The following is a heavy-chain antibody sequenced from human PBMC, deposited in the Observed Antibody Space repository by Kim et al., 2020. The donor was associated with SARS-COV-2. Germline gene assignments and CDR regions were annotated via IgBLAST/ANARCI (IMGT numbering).Heavy chain of an antibody. Sequence: GGSLRLSCAASGFTFDKYGMHWVRQAPGKGLEWVSGISWNSGNIGHADSVKGRFTISRDNAKNSLFLQMNSLKPEDTALYYCAKGPGLVWFGQYYYFEYWGQGTLVTVSS. CDR1: GFTFDKYG. J-gene: IGHJ4*02. V-gene: IGHV3-9*01. CDR2: ISWNSGNI. CDR3: AKGPGLVWFGQYYYFEY. D-gene: IGHD3-10*01.